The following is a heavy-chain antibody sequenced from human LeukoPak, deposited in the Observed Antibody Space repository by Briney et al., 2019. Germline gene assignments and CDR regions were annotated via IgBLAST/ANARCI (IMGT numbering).Heavy chain of an antibody. CDR1: GFSFNMFP. Sequence: GGSLRLSCAASGFSFNMFPMHWVRQAPGKGLEWVAVISYDGSNKYYADSVKGRFTISRDNSKNTLYLQMNSLRAGDTAVYYCAKDFTFAYYDFWSGYYPDYWGQGTLVTVSS. V-gene: IGHV3-30*04. J-gene: IGHJ4*02. CDR2: ISYDGSNK. D-gene: IGHD3-3*01. CDR3: AKDFTFAYYDFWSGYYPDY.